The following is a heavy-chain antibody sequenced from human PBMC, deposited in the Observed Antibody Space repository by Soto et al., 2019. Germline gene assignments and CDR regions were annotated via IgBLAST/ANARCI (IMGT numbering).Heavy chain of an antibody. Sequence: QVQLVQSGVEVKKPGASVKVSCKASGYTFTNYGITWVRQAPGQGLEWLGWISAYNGNTNYAQKFQDRVTMTIDTSTSTAYMDLMSLRSDDTAVYYCARGGRFAVADTDYWGQGTLLTVSS. V-gene: IGHV1-18*01. J-gene: IGHJ4*02. CDR1: GYTFTNYG. D-gene: IGHD3-3*01. CDR2: ISAYNGNT. CDR3: ARGGRFAVADTDY.